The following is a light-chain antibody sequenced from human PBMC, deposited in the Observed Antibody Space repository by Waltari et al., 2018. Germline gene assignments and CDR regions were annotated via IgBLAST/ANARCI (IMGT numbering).Light chain of an antibody. CDR1: KLGDKY. V-gene: IGLV3-1*01. CDR3: QAWDSNTLF. CDR2: QDT. J-gene: IGLJ2*01. Sequence: SYELTQPPSVSVSPGQTATITCSGDKLGDKYTCWYQQRPGQSPVLLIYQDTNRPSGIPERVSGSNSGNTATLTISGTQAMDEGDYFCQAWDSNTLFFGGRTKLTVL.